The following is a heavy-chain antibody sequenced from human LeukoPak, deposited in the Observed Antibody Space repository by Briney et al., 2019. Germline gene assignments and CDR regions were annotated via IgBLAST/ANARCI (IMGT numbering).Heavy chain of an antibody. CDR3: ARVPISTTARGYFDY. CDR1: AGSVSSGSYY. D-gene: IGHD4-17*01. V-gene: IGHV4-61*01. Sequence: SETLSLTCTVSAGSVSSGSYYWSWIRQPPGRGLEWIGYIYYSGSTTYNPSLKSRVTMSVDTSKNKFSLKLNSLTAADTAVYYCARVPISTTARGYFDYWGQGTLVTVSS. J-gene: IGHJ4*02. CDR2: IYYSGST.